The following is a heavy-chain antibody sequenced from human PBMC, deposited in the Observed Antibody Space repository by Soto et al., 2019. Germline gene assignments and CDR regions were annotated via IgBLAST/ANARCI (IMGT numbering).Heavy chain of an antibody. CDR2: MNPNSGDT. Sequence: ASVKVSCQTSGYTFSTYDINWVRQAPGQGLEWMGWMNPNSGDTGYAQKFLGRLTMTRDSSIRTVYMELSSLSSEDTAVYYCARVNYYGSGSYQDFFYFYALDVWGQGTTVTVSS. D-gene: IGHD3-10*01. J-gene: IGHJ6*02. CDR1: GYTFSTYD. CDR3: ARVNYYGSGSYQDFFYFYALDV. V-gene: IGHV1-8*01.